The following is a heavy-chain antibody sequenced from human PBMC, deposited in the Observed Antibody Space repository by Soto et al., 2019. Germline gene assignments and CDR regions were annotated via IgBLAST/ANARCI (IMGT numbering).Heavy chain of an antibody. Sequence: GGSLRLSCAASGFTFSNAWMNWVRQAPGKGLEWVGRIKSKTDGGTTDYAAPVKGRFTISRDDSKNTLYLQMNSLKTEDTAVYYCARGIQLWWKYYYYYYGMDVWGQGTTVTVSS. CDR2: IKSKTDGGTT. V-gene: IGHV3-15*07. CDR3: ARGIQLWWKYYYYYYGMDV. J-gene: IGHJ6*02. CDR1: GFTFSNAW. D-gene: IGHD5-18*01.